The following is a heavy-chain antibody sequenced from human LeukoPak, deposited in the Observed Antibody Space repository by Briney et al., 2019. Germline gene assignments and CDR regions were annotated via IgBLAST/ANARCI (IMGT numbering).Heavy chain of an antibody. J-gene: IGHJ4*02. CDR2: ISGPGGGT. CDR3: TTGPQSLIGY. V-gene: IGHV3-23*01. CDR1: GFTFGTYA. D-gene: IGHD6-19*01. Sequence: GGSLRLSCAASGFTFGTYAMSWVRQAPGKGLEWVAAISGPGGGTYYADSVKGRFTNSRDNSKDTLYLQMNNLKTEDTAVYYCTTGPQSLIGYWGQGTLVTVSS.